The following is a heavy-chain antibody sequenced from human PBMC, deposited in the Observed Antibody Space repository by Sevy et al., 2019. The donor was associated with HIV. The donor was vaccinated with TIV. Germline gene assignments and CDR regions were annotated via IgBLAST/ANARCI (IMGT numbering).Heavy chain of an antibody. CDR2: ISAYNGNT. J-gene: IGHJ4*02. CDR1: GYTFTSYG. V-gene: IGHV1-18*01. D-gene: IGHD2-2*01. Sequence: ASVKVSCKASGYTFTSYGISWVRQAPGQGLEWMGWISAYNGNTNYAQTLQGRVTMTTDTSTSTAYMELRSLRSDDTAVYHCARGEDIVVVPAAMVYWGQGTLVTVSS. CDR3: ARGEDIVVVPAAMVY.